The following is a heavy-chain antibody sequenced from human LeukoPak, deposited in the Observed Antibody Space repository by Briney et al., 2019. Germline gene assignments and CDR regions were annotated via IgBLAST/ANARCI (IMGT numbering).Heavy chain of an antibody. D-gene: IGHD3-22*01. Sequence: SETLSLTCAVSGASISSSNYYWAWIRQPPGKGLEWIGSVYYSGTTYYNPSLKSRVTVSVDTSKNQVSLRLPSVTAADTAVYDCARGGGGYFSGYFDYWGQGTLVTVSS. V-gene: IGHV4-39*07. CDR2: VYYSGTT. CDR1: GASISSSNYY. CDR3: ARGGGGYFSGYFDY. J-gene: IGHJ4*02.